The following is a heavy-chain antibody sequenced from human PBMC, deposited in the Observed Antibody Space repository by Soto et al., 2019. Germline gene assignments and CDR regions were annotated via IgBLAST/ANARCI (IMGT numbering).Heavy chain of an antibody. J-gene: IGHJ4*02. CDR2: IKSKTDGGTT. Sequence: EVQLVESGGGLVKPGGSLRLSCAASGFTFSNAWMNWVRQAPGKGLEWVGRIKSKTDGGTTDYAAPVKGRFTISRDDSKNTLYLQMNSLKTENTAVYYCTTDSALLGYYDSSGGADYWGQGTLVTVSS. D-gene: IGHD3-22*01. CDR3: TTDSALLGYYDSSGGADY. CDR1: GFTFSNAW. V-gene: IGHV3-15*07.